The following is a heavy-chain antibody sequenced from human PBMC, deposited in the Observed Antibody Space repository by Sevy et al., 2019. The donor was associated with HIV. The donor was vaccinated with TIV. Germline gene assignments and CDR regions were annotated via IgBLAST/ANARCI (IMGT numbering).Heavy chain of an antibody. V-gene: IGHV1-69*13. CDR3: ASSYFDSSGYSPLFYYGMDV. Sequence: ASVKVSCKASGGTFINYAVTWVRQAPGQGLEWMGGFIPMFDTTNSAQKFQGRVTLTADGSTSTAYMELSSLRSEDTAAYYCASSYFDSSGYSPLFYYGMDVWGQGTTVTVSS. D-gene: IGHD3-22*01. J-gene: IGHJ6*02. CDR1: GGTFINYA. CDR2: FIPMFDTT.